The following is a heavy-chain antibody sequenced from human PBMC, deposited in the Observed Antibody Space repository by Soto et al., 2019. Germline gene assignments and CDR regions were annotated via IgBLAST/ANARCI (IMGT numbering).Heavy chain of an antibody. CDR3: ARHMSSGWFGTAEIFDV. CDR2: IYYSGST. V-gene: IGHV4-39*01. J-gene: IGHJ4*02. CDR1: GGSISSSSYY. Sequence: SETLSLTCTVSGGSISSSSYYWGWIRQPPGKGLEWIGSIYYSGSTYYNPSLKSRVTISVDTSKNQFSLKLSSVTAADTAVYYCARHMSSGWFGTAEIFDVWGQGTLVTVSS. D-gene: IGHD6-19*01.